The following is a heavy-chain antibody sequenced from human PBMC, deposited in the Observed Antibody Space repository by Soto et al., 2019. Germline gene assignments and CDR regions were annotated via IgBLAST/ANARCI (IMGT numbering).Heavy chain of an antibody. CDR1: GGSISSYY. CDR3: ARSPNPYCSSTSCHAYYYYYYYMDV. Sequence: SETLSLTCTVSGGSISSYYWSWIRQPPGKGLEWIGYIYYSGSTNYNPSLKSRVTISVDTSKNQFSLKLSSVTAADTAVYYCARSPNPYCSSTSCHAYYYYYYYMDVWGKGTTVTVSS. D-gene: IGHD2-2*01. CDR2: IYYSGST. J-gene: IGHJ6*03. V-gene: IGHV4-59*01.